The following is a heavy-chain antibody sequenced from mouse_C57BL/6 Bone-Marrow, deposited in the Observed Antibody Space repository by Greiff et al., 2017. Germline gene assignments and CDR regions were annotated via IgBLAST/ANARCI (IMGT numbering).Heavy chain of an antibody. V-gene: IGHV2-6-1*01. CDR1: GFSLTSYG. Sequence: VQLQESGPGLVAPSQSLSITCTVSGFSLTSYGVHWVRQPPGKGLEWLVVIWSDGSTTYNSALKSRLSISKDNSKSQVFLKMNSLQTDDTAMYYCARHNYYGSSWNWYFEVWGTGTTVTVSS. D-gene: IGHD1-1*01. J-gene: IGHJ1*03. CDR3: ARHNYYGSSWNWYFEV. CDR2: IWSDGST.